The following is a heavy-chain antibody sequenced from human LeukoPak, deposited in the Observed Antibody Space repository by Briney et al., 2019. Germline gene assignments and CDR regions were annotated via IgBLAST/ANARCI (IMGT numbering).Heavy chain of an antibody. CDR2: IKQDGSEK. V-gene: IGHV3-7*03. CDR1: GFTFSNYW. D-gene: IGHD3-16*01. J-gene: IGHJ6*03. CDR3: AKLGGQELHNYYVAV. Sequence: GGSLRLSCAASGFTFSNYWMTWVRQAPGKGLELVANIKQDGSEKYYVDSVKGRFTISRDNSNNTLYLQMNSLRAEDTAVYYCAKLGGQELHNYYVAVCGKGTTVAVSS.